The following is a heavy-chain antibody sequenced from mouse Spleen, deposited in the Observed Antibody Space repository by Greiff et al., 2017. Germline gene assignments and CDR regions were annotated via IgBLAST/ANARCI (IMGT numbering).Heavy chain of an antibody. CDR1: GFSLSRYS. CDR2: IWGGGST. D-gene: IGHD2-14*01. V-gene: IGHV2-6-4*01. Sequence: VKLVESGPGLVAPSQSLSITCTVSGFSLSRYSVHWVRQPPGKGLEWLGMIWGGGSTDYNSALKSRLSISKDNSKSQVFLKMNSLQTDDTAMYYCARGGYDPHWYFDVWGAGTTVTVSS. J-gene: IGHJ1*01. CDR3: ARGGYDPHWYFDV.